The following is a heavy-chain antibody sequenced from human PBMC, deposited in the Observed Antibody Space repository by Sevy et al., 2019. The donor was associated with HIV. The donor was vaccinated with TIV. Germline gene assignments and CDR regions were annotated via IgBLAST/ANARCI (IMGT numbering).Heavy chain of an antibody. V-gene: IGHV1-24*01. CDR3: ATQKYVGYEYESLDI. J-gene: IGHJ3*02. CDR1: GYTLTKLS. CDR2: FDPVDGET. D-gene: IGHD5-12*01. Sequence: ASVKVSCKVSGYTLTKLSIHWVRQAPGKGLEWRGGFDPVDGETIYAQKVQGRFTMTEDTTTDSAYMVLSSLGSEDTALYYCATQKYVGYEYESLDIWGQGTMVTVSS.